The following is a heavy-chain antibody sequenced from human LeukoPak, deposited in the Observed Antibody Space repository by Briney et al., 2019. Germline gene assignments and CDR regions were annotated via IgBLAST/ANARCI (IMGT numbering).Heavy chain of an antibody. CDR1: GFTFSSYA. CDR3: AREGSRYYYDSSGKAFAFDI. CDR2: ISYDGSNK. Sequence: GRSLRLSCAASGFTFSSYAMHWVRQAPGKGLEWVAVISYDGSNKYYADSVKGRFTISRDNSKNTLYLQMNSLRAEDTAVYYCAREGSRYYYDSSGKAFAFDIWGQGTMVTVSS. J-gene: IGHJ3*02. V-gene: IGHV3-30*04. D-gene: IGHD3-22*01.